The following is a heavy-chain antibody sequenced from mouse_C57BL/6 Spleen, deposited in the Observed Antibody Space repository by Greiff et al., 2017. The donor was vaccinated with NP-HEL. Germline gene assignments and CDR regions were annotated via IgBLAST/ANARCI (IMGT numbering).Heavy chain of an antibody. CDR1: GFTFSSYA. J-gene: IGHJ4*01. Sequence: EVKVVESGGGLVKPGGSLKLSCAASGFTFSSYAMSWVRQTPETRLEWVATISDGGSYTYYPDNVKGRFTISRDNAKNNLYLQMSHLKSEDTAMYYCARDCDIYAMDYWGQGTSVTVSS. CDR2: ISDGGSYT. V-gene: IGHV5-4*01. CDR3: ARDCDIYAMDY. D-gene: IGHD2-13*01.